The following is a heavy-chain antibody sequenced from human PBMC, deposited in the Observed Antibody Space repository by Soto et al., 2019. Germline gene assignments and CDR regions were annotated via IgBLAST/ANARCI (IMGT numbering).Heavy chain of an antibody. CDR3: ARDPGQWLTRLCYYYYYVMDV. V-gene: IGHV6-1*01. Sequence: SQTLSLTCAISGDSVSSNSAAWNWIRQSPSRGLEWLGRTYYRSKWYNDYAVSVKSRITINPDTSKNQFSLQLNSVTPEDTAVYYCARDPGQWLTRLCYYYYYVMDVWGQGTTVTVSS. CDR1: GDSVSSNSAA. J-gene: IGHJ6*02. CDR2: TYYRSKWYN. D-gene: IGHD6-19*01.